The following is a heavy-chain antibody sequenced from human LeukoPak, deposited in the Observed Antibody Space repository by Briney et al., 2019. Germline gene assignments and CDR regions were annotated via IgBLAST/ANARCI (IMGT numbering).Heavy chain of an antibody. J-gene: IGHJ5*02. Sequence: ASVKVSCKASGYTFTSYAMHWVRQAPGQRLEWMGWINAGNGNTKYSQKFQGRVTITRDTSASTAYMELSSLRSEDTAVYYCARDRYCSSTSCAPSGWFDPWAREPWSPSPQ. CDR2: INAGNGNT. CDR1: GYTFTSYA. CDR3: ARDRYCSSTSCAPSGWFDP. D-gene: IGHD2-2*01. V-gene: IGHV1-3*01.